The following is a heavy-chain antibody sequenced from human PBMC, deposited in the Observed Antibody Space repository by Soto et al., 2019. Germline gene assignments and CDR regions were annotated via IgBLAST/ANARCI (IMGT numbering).Heavy chain of an antibody. J-gene: IGHJ4*02. V-gene: IGHV3-21*06. D-gene: IGHD1-26*01. CDR2: IGTSGSYI. CDR1: GGSISTSNW. CDR3: ARGSAFIGLDY. Sequence: ETLSLTCAVSGGSISTSNWWSWVRQAPGKGLEWVSSIGTSGSYIYDTNSVKGRFTISRDNTKDLLFLQMNSLRAEDTAIYYCARGSAFIGLDYWGQGTPVTVSS.